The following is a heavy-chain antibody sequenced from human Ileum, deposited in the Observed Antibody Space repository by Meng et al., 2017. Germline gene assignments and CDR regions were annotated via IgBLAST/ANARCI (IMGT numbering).Heavy chain of an antibody. Sequence: GESLKISCAASGFTFSSYCMSWVRQAPGKGLEWVANIKQDGSEKYYVDSVKGRFTISRDNAKNSLYLQMNSLRAEDTAVYYCARDPRIQRWSLDAFDIWGQGTMVTVSS. V-gene: IGHV3-7*01. CDR3: ARDPRIQRWSLDAFDI. CDR2: IKQDGSEK. J-gene: IGHJ3*02. D-gene: IGHD5-18*01. CDR1: GFTFSSYC.